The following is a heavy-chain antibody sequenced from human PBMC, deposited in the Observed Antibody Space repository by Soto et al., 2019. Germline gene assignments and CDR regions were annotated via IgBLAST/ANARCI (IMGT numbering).Heavy chain of an antibody. CDR3: ARVVAVAGTLFWFDP. Sequence: KFQGRVTITRDTSASTAYMELSSLRSEDTAVYYCARVVAVAGTLFWFDPWGQGTLVTVSS. V-gene: IGHV1-3*01. J-gene: IGHJ5*02. D-gene: IGHD6-19*01.